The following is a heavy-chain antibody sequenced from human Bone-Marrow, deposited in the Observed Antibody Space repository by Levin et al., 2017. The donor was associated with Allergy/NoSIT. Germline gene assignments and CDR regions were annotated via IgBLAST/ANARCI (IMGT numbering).Heavy chain of an antibody. J-gene: IGHJ6*02. D-gene: IGHD2-2*01. CDR3: ARDINCSSTSCYFGDV. CDR1: GFTFSSYW. Sequence: AGGSLRLSCAASGFTFSSYWMSWVRQAPGKGLEWVANIKQDGSEKYYVDSVKGRFTISRDNAKNSLYLQMNSLRAEDTAVYYCARDINCSSTSCYFGDVWGQGTTVTVSS. V-gene: IGHV3-7*01. CDR2: IKQDGSEK.